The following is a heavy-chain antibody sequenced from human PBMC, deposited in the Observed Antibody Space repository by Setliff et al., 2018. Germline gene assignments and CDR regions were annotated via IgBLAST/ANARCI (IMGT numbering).Heavy chain of an antibody. J-gene: IGHJ4*02. CDR3: ARGRTTVTFDY. CDR2: FYYSGNT. V-gene: IGHV4-39*07. CDR1: GGAIRSSDYH. Sequence: PSETLSLTCTVSGGAIRSSDYHWGWIRQPPGKGLEWIGSFYYSGNTYYEPSLKSRVTISVDTSKNQFSLKLSSVTAADTAVYYCARGRTTVTFDYWGQGTLVTVSS. D-gene: IGHD4-17*01.